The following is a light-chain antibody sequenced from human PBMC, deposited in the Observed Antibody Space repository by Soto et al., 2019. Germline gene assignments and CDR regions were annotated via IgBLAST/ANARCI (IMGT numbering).Light chain of an antibody. Sequence: DIQMTQSPSSLSASVGERVTITCRASQSISSYLNWYQQKPGKAPNLLIYAASSLQSGVPSRFSGSGSGTDFTLTISSLQPEDFATYYCQQSYSTPLTFGGGTKVDIK. J-gene: IGKJ4*01. CDR1: QSISSY. CDR2: AAS. CDR3: QQSYSTPLT. V-gene: IGKV1-39*01.